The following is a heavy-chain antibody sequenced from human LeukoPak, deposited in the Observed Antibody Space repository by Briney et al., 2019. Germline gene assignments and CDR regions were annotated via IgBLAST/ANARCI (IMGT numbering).Heavy chain of an antibody. Sequence: GGSLRLSCAASGFTFSSYNMNWVRQAPGKGLEWVSSITSSGTYIYYADSVKGRFTISRDNAKNSLYLQMNSLRVEDTAVYYCAREYSSSWSDYWGQGTLVPVSS. CDR3: AREYSSSWSDY. J-gene: IGHJ4*02. V-gene: IGHV3-21*01. D-gene: IGHD6-13*01. CDR1: GFTFSSYN. CDR2: ITSSGTYI.